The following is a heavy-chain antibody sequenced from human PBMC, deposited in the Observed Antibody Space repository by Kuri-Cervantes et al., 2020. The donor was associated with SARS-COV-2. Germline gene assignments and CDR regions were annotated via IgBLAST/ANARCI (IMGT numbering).Heavy chain of an antibody. CDR2: ISYDGSNK. Sequence: GGSLRLSCASSGFTFSSYAMIWVRQAPGKGLEWVAVISYDGSNKYYADSVKGRFTISRDNSKNTLYLQMNSLRAEDTAVYYCAREGALPAGLDYWGQGTLVTVSS. V-gene: IGHV3-30-3*01. CDR1: GFTFSSYA. J-gene: IGHJ4*02. CDR3: AREGALPAGLDY. D-gene: IGHD2-2*01.